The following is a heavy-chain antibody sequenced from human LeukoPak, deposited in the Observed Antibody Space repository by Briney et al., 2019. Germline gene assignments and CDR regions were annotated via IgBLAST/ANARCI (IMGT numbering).Heavy chain of an antibody. Sequence: PGGSLRLSCAASGFIFTNYFMSWVRQAPGKGLEWVANIKQDGSEKYYVDSVKGRFTISRDNAKNSLYLQMNSLRAEDTAVYYCARREGPAAANYYYYGMDVWGQGTTVTVSS. CDR2: IKQDGSEK. V-gene: IGHV3-7*01. J-gene: IGHJ6*02. D-gene: IGHD2-2*01. CDR3: ARREGPAAANYYYYGMDV. CDR1: GFIFTNYF.